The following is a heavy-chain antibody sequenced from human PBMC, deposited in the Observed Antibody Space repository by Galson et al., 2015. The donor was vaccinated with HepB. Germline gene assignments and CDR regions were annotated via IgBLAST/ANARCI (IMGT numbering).Heavy chain of an antibody. D-gene: IGHD3-16*01. J-gene: IGHJ3*02. V-gene: IGHV3-23*01. CDR2: MSGSGHRI. CDR1: GFTFSIYA. CDR3: ARECFAGNVGDAFDI. Sequence: SLRLSCAASGFTFSIYAMSWVRQAPGKGLEWISVMSGSGHRIAYSDSVKGRFTVSRDNSKNTVYLQMNSLRADDTALYYCARECFAGNVGDAFDIWGLGRRVTVSS.